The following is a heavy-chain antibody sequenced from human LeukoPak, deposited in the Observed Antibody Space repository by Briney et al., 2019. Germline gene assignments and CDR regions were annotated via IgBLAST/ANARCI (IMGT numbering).Heavy chain of an antibody. J-gene: IGHJ4*02. CDR2: ISYDGSNK. V-gene: IGHV3-30-3*01. Sequence: GGSLRLSCAASGFTFSSYDMHWVRQAPGKELEWVPVISYDGSNKYYADSVKGRFTISRDNSKNTLYLQMNSLRAEDTAVYYCARDSGRAMVRGVIEYYFDYWGQGTLVTVSS. D-gene: IGHD3-10*01. CDR3: ARDSGRAMVRGVIEYYFDY. CDR1: GFTFSSYD.